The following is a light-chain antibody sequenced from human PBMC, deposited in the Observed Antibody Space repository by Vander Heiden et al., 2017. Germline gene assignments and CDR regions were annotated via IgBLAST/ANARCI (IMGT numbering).Light chain of an antibody. CDR3: HQSYGTPQT. J-gene: IGKJ1*01. Sequence: DFQMPRSPSSLSASVGDRVTITCRASQSIRSYLNWYQHKPGAAPKLLISGASSLQSEVPSRFSGSGSGAHFTLTISNLQPEDFATYYCHQSYGTPQTFGRGTKVDIK. CDR1: QSIRSY. CDR2: GAS. V-gene: IGKV1-39*01.